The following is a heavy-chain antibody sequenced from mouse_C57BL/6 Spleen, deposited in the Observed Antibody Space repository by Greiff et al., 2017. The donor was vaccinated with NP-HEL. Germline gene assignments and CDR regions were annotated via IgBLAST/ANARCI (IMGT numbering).Heavy chain of an antibody. D-gene: IGHD2-5*01. J-gene: IGHJ4*01. CDR1: GFSLTSYG. CDR3: ARRYYSNYDAMDY. V-gene: IGHV2-2*01. CDR2: IWSGGST. Sequence: VQLVESGPGLVQPSQSLSITCTASGFSLTSYGVHWVRQSPGKGLEWLGAIWSGGSTDNNAAFISRLSISKDNSKSQVFFKMNSLQADDTAIYYCARRYYSNYDAMDYWGQGTSVTVSS.